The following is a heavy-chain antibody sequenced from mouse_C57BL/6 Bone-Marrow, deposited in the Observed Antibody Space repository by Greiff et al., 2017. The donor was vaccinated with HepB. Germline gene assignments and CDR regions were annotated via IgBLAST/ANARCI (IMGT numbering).Heavy chain of an antibody. V-gene: IGHV2-9-1*01. CDR1: GFSLTSYA. J-gene: IGHJ2*01. Sequence: VQLVESGPGLVAPSQSLSITCTVSGFSLTSYAISWVRQPPGKGLEWLGVIWTGGGTNYNSALKSRLSISKDNSTSQVILKMNSLQTDYTARSYGARSHSYGSTSFFDYWGQGTTLTVSS. CDR2: IWTGGGT. D-gene: IGHD1-1*01. CDR3: ARSHSYGSTSFFDY.